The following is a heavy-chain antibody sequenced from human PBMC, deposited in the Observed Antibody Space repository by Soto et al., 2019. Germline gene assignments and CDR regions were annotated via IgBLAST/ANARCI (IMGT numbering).Heavy chain of an antibody. Sequence: QVQLVQSGDEVKKSGASVKVSCKASGYTFSNYGISWVRQAPGQGLEWMGWISGYNGLTAYAQNVQGRVTMTIDTPTTTVFMELTGLRSNVTAVYYCARDEGIRGFDSWGQGTLVTVSS. J-gene: IGHJ4*02. CDR2: ISGYNGLT. CDR1: GYTFSNYG. D-gene: IGHD3-10*01. V-gene: IGHV1-18*04. CDR3: ARDEGIRGFDS.